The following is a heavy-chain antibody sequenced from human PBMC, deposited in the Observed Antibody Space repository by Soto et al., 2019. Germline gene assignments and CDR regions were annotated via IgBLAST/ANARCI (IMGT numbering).Heavy chain of an antibody. J-gene: IGHJ4*02. Sequence: PSETLSLTCTVSGGSISSYYWSWIRQPPGKGLEWIGYIYYSGSTNYNPSLKSRVTISVDTSKNQFSLKLSSVTAADTAVYYCLRYMKIIWSGYYKGYYFDYWGQGTLVTVSS. CDR1: GGSISSYY. V-gene: IGHV4-59*01. CDR2: IYYSGST. CDR3: LRYMKIIWSGYYKGYYFDY. D-gene: IGHD3-3*01.